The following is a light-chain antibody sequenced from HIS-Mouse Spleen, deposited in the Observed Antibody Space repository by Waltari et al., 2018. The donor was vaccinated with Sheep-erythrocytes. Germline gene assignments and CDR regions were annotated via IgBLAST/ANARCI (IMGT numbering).Light chain of an antibody. Sequence: QSALTQPASVSVSPGQSITISCTGTSSDVGSYNLVSWYQQHPGKAPKLMIYEGSKRPTGVANRFSCSKSGNTASLTISGLQAEDEADYYCCSYAGSSTPWVFGGGTKLTVL. CDR2: EGS. J-gene: IGLJ3*02. V-gene: IGLV2-23*01. CDR3: CSYAGSSTPWV. CDR1: SSDVGSYNL.